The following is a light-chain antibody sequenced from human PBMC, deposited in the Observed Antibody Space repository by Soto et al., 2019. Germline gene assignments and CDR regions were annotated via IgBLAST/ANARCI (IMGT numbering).Light chain of an antibody. J-gene: IGKJ4*01. CDR3: QQYDNWPPLT. CDR2: GAS. Sequence: DILMTQSPATLSLSPGERATLSCRASQCVSSNLSWYQQRHGQAPRLLLYGASSRANGSPATFSGSGSSAAYSLTTSSLQSEDLSVYYCQQYDNWPPLTFGGGTKVDIK. CDR1: QCVSSN. V-gene: IGKV3D-15*01.